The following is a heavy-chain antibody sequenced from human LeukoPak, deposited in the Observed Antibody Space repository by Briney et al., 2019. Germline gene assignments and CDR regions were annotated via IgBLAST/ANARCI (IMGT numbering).Heavy chain of an antibody. J-gene: IGHJ3*01. D-gene: IGHD5-24*01. Sequence: SQTLSLTCAISGDSVSGNSTAYNWIRQSPSRGLEWLGRTYYRSKWYNDYAVSVKSRIIINPDTSKNQLSLQLKSVTPEDTAVYYCARGGQGDGYSTDEAFDFWGQGTMVTVSS. V-gene: IGHV6-1*01. CDR2: TYYRSKWYN. CDR1: GDSVSGNSTA. CDR3: ARGGQGDGYSTDEAFDF.